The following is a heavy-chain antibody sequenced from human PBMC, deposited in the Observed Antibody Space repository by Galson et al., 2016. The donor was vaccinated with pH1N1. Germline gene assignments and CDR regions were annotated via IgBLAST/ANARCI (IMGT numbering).Heavy chain of an antibody. V-gene: IGHV3-30-3*01. Sequence: SLRLSCAASGLTFSHYAMHWVRQAPGKGLEWVAVISYVESNKDYADSVKGRFTVSRDNSKNTLYLQMNSLRAEDTALYYCARDHVYGDYFERFFDLWGRGTLVTVSS. D-gene: IGHD4-17*01. CDR1: GLTFSHYA. CDR2: ISYVESNK. CDR3: ARDHVYGDYFERFFDL. J-gene: IGHJ2*01.